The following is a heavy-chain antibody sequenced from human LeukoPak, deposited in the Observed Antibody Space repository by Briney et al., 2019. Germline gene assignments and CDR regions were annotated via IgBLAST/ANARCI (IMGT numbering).Heavy chain of an antibody. CDR1: GYTFTSYD. J-gene: IGHJ2*01. CDR3: ARDRDSSTTAHWYFDL. Sequence: ASVKVSCKASGYTFTSYDINWVRQATGQGLEWMGWMNPNSGNTGYAQKFQGRVTMTRNTSISTAYMELSSLRSEDTAVYYCARDRDSSTTAHWYFDLWGRGTLVTVSS. D-gene: IGHD2-2*01. V-gene: IGHV1-8*01. CDR2: MNPNSGNT.